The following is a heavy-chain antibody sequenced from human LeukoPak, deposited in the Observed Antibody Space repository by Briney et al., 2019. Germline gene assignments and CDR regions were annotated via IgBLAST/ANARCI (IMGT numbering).Heavy chain of an antibody. J-gene: IGHJ4*02. CDR1: GLPIADFA. V-gene: IGHV3-43*02. Sequence: PGGSLRLSRVASGLPIADFAMHWVRQAPGKGLEWVSLISGDGVSTFYVDSVKGRFSISRENSKNSLSLEMNSLRTEDTAMYYCARESGKFDYWGQGTLVAVSS. CDR2: ISGDGVST. CDR3: ARESGKFDY.